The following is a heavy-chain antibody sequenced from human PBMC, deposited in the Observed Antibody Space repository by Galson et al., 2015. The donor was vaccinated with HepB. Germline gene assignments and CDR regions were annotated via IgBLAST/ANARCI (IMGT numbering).Heavy chain of an antibody. CDR3: ATGSSSLGRDVFDAFDI. Sequence: SLRLSCAASGFTFSDYYMSWIRQAPGKGLEWVSYISSSSSYTNYADSVKGRFTISRDNAKNSLYLQMNSLRAEDTAVYYCATGSSSLGRDVFDAFDIWGQGTMVTVSS. D-gene: IGHD6-13*01. CDR1: GFTFSDYY. V-gene: IGHV3-11*03. CDR2: ISSSSSYT. J-gene: IGHJ3*02.